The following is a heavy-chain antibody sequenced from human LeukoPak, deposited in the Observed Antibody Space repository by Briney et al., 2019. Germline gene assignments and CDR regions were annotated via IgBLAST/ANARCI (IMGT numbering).Heavy chain of an antibody. CDR1: GYTFTSYD. Sequence: GASVKVSCKASGYTFTSYDINWVRQATGQGLEWMGWMNPNSGNTGYAQKFQGRVTMTRNTSISTAYMELSSLRSEDTAVYYCARVRIAITGYCSGGSCYWFDPWGQGTLVTVSS. D-gene: IGHD2-15*01. V-gene: IGHV1-8*01. CDR3: ARVRIAITGYCSGGSCYWFDP. CDR2: MNPNSGNT. J-gene: IGHJ5*02.